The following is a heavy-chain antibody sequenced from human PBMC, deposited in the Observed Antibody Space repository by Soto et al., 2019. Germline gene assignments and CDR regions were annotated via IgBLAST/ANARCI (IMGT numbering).Heavy chain of an antibody. CDR2: ISNTGINK. CDR1: GFTFRTYG. D-gene: IGHD6-6*01. V-gene: IGHV3-30*18. Sequence: QVQLEESGGGVVQPGRSLRLSCEASGFTFRTYGMHWVRQAPGKGLEWLAVISNTGINKYYADSVKGRFTISRDNSRDTLFLQMNSLRGEDTAIYYCAKVIRADSTSSNFYYYSGLDVWGQGTTVTVSS. J-gene: IGHJ6*02. CDR3: AKVIRADSTSSNFYYYSGLDV.